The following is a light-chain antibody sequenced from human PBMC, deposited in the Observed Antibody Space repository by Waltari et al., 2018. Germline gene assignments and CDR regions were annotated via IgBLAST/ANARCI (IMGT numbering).Light chain of an antibody. Sequence: DIQMTQSPSTLSASVGDRVTITCRASQGITRWLAWYQQKAGKAPKLLIYKASILESGVPARFSGGGAGTEFTLTISRLQPEDFATYYCQHYDSYSATFGRGNKVENK. CDR2: KAS. V-gene: IGKV1-5*03. CDR1: QGITRW. J-gene: IGKJ4*02. CDR3: QHYDSYSAT.